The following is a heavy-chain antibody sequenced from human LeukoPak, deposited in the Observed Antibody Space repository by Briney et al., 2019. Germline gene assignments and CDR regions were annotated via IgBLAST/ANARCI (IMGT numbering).Heavy chain of an antibody. D-gene: IGHD3-9*01. J-gene: IGHJ4*02. Sequence: GGSLRLSCAASGFTFSSYEMNWVRQAPGKGLEWVSYISRSGGATYYADSMKGRFTMSRDNDKNSLYLQMDSLRAEDRAIYYCASDKYYDILTGYSAPYYFGYWGQGILVTVSS. CDR1: GFTFSSYE. CDR2: ISRSGGAT. V-gene: IGHV3-48*03. CDR3: ASDKYYDILTGYSAPYYFGY.